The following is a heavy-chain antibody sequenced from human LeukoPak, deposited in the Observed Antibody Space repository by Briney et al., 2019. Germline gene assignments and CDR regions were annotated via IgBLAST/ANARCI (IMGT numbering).Heavy chain of an antibody. J-gene: IGHJ3*02. CDR1: SGSISSYY. CDR3: ARLPGFRDAFDI. Sequence: SETLSLPCTVSSGSISSYYWSWIRQPPGKGLEWIGYIYYTGSTNYNPSLKSRLTMSVDTSKNQFSLKLSSVTAADTAVYYCARLPGFRDAFDIWGQGTMVTVYS. CDR2: IYYTGST. V-gene: IGHV4-59*08.